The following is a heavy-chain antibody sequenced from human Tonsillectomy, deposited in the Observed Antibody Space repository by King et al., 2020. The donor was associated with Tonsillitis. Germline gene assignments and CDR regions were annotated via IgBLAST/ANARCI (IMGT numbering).Heavy chain of an antibody. J-gene: IGHJ4*02. D-gene: IGHD6-13*01. Sequence: QVQLQQWGAGLLKPSETLSLTCAVYGGSFSGYYWSWIRQPPGKGLEWIGEINHSGSTNYNPSLKSRVTVSVDTSKNQFSLKLSSVTDADTAVYYCAREKIAAGYFDYWGQGTLVTVSS. CDR3: AREKIAAGYFDY. V-gene: IGHV4-34*01. CDR2: INHSGST. CDR1: GGSFSGYY.